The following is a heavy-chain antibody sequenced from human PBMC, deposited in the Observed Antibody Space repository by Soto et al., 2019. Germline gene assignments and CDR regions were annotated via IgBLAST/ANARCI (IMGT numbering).Heavy chain of an antibody. D-gene: IGHD3-16*01. CDR2: ISATGGGT. CDR3: AKDRRAGGNSAFYFDF. CDR1: GFKFSNYA. Sequence: GGSLRLSCAASGFKFSNYAMSWVRYASGKGLEWVSLISATGGGTYYADSVKGRFTISRDNSHNTLYLQVHSVTAEDTAVYYCAKDRRAGGNSAFYFDFWGQGAQVTVSS. V-gene: IGHV3-23*01. J-gene: IGHJ4*02.